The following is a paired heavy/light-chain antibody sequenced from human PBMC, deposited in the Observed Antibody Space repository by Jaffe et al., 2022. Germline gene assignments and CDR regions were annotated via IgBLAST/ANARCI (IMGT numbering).Heavy chain of an antibody. CDR2: ISTNTGNP. CDR1: GYTFTNYA. V-gene: IGHV7-4-1*02. Sequence: QVQLVQSGSELKKPGASVKVSCEASGYTFTNYALTWVRQAPGQGLEWMGWISTNTGNPTYAQGFTGRFVFSLDTSVSTAYLQISSLKAEDTAVYYCARSARSGCSANSCYSWADYWGQGTLVTVSS. CDR3: ARSARSGCSANSCYSWADY. D-gene: IGHD2-15*01. J-gene: IGHJ4*02.
Light chain of an antibody. CDR1: QSVLYSSNKKNY. V-gene: IGKV4-1*01. J-gene: IGKJ3*01. Sequence: DIVMTQSPDSLAVSLGERATINCKSSQSVLYSSNKKNYLAWYQQKPGQPPKLLIYWASTRESGVPDRFSGSGSGTDFTLTISSLQAEDVAVYYCQQYYSILGFTFGPGTKVDIK. CDR2: WAS. CDR3: QQYYSILGFT.